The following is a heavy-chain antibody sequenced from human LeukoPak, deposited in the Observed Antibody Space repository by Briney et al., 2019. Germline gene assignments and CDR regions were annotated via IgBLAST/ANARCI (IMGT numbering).Heavy chain of an antibody. CDR3: VRGAVGTGVWFDP. J-gene: IGHJ5*02. CDR1: GFTFSGYW. D-gene: IGHD1-26*01. CDR2: IDIDGATT. V-gene: IGHV3-74*01. Sequence: GGSLRLSCAASGFTFSGYWMHWVRQAPGKGLEWVSRIDIDGATTNYADSVKGRFTISRDNAKNTLHLQMNSLRADDTAVYYCVRGAVGTGVWFDPWGQGTLVTVSS.